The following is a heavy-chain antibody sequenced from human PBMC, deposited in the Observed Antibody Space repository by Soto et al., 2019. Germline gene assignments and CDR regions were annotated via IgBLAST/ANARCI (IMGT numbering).Heavy chain of an antibody. J-gene: IGHJ4*02. CDR2: VDHSGRT. V-gene: IGHV4-38-2*01. CDR3: AKKGYYPSGKINLFDS. D-gene: IGHD3-10*01. Sequence: SETLSLTCAVSGYSINSDYYWGWIRQPPGKGLEWIGSVDHSGRTYYSPSLRSRLTIFIDTSKNQFSLRLTSVTAADTAMYFCAKKGYYPSGKINLFDSWGPGTLVTVS. CDR1: GYSINSDYY.